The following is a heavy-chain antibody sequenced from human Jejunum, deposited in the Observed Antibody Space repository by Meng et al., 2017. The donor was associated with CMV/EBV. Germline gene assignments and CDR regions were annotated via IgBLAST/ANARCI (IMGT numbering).Heavy chain of an antibody. CDR1: GGSFSSDG. Sequence: TASGGSFSSDGVSWVRQAPGQGLEWMGGIIPIFDTPNYAQRFQGRVTITTDESTSTAYMELSSLRSEDTAVYYCARPTYYFYGMDVWGQGTTVTVSS. CDR3: ARPTYYFYGMDV. V-gene: IGHV1-69*05. CDR2: IIPIFDTP. J-gene: IGHJ6*02.